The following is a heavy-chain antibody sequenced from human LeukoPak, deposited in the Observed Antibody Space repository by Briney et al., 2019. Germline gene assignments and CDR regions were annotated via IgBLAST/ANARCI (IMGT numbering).Heavy chain of an antibody. CDR1: GYTFTNYY. CDR2: INSNRGGT. D-gene: IGHD3-3*01. CDR3: ARDHGDDAFDI. V-gene: IGHV1-2*02. J-gene: IGHJ3*02. Sequence: SVKHSCKASGYTFTNYYIHCVPQAPVHQLEWMGWINSNRGGTNYAQKFQGRVTMTRDTSISTAYMELRSVRSDDTAVYYCARDHGDDAFDIWGPGTMVTVSS.